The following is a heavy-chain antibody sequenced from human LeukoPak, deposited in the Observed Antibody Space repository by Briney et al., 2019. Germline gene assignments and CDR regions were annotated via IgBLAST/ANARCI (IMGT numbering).Heavy chain of an antibody. V-gene: IGHV2-26*01. J-gene: IGHJ3*02. D-gene: IGHD3-22*01. Sequence: ASGPVLVKPTETLTLTCTVSEFSLSNARMGVGWIRQPPGKALEWLAHIFSYDEKSYSTSLKSRLTISKDTSKSQVVLTMTNMDPVDKATYYCARISSDYYFAFDIWGQGTVVTVSS. CDR3: ARISSDYYFAFDI. CDR1: EFSLSNARMG. CDR2: IFSYDEK.